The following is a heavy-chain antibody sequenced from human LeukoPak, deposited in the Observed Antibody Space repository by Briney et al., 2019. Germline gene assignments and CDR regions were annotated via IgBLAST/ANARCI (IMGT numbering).Heavy chain of an antibody. J-gene: IGHJ4*02. V-gene: IGHV3-66*01. CDR1: GFTVSSNY. CDR3: ARIDYDSSGYCHDY. D-gene: IGHD3-22*01. Sequence: GGSLRLSCAASGFTVSSNYMSWVRQAPGKGLEWVSVIYSGGSTYYADSVKGRFTISRDNSKNTLYLQMNSLRAEDTAVYYCARIDYDSSGYCHDYWGQGTLVTVSS. CDR2: IYSGGST.